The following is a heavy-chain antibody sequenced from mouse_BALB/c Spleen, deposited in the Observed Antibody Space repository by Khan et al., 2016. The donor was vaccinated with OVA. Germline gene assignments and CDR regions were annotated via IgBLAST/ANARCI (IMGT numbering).Heavy chain of an antibody. Sequence: QVQLQQPGAELVKAGASVKMSCKASGYTFTSYWMHWVKQRLGQGLEWFAETNPTNGRTYYNEKFKSKATLTVDKSSSKAYMLLSSPTFEDSAVYYCARIKKIVATYFDYWGQGTTLTVSS. V-gene: IGHV1S81*02. J-gene: IGHJ2*01. CDR3: ARIKKIVATYFDY. D-gene: IGHD1-1*01. CDR1: GYTFTSYW. CDR2: TNPTNGRT.